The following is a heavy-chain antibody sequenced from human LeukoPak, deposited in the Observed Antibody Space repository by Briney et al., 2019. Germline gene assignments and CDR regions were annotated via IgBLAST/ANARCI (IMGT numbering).Heavy chain of an antibody. Sequence: PGGSLRLSCAASGFTFSTYAMSWVRQAPGKGLEWVSAISGSGGSTYYADSVKGRFTISRDNSKDTLSLQMNSLRAEDTALYYCAKDHRTTMVRGVGGIFDYWGQGTLVTVSS. D-gene: IGHD3-10*01. J-gene: IGHJ4*02. V-gene: IGHV3-23*01. CDR2: ISGSGGST. CDR3: AKDHRTTMVRGVGGIFDY. CDR1: GFTFSTYA.